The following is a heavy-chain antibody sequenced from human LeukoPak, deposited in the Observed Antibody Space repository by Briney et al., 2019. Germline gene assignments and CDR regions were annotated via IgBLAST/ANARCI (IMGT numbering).Heavy chain of an antibody. J-gene: IGHJ5*02. CDR2: INPNSGGT. V-gene: IGHV1-2*02. CDR3: SRDLEL. Sequence: ASVKVSCKASGYTFTDYYINWVRQAPGQGLEWMGWINPNSGGTNYAQNFQGRVTMTRDTSISTAYMELSRLRSDDTAVYYCSRDLELWGQGTLVAVSS. CDR1: GYTFTDYY.